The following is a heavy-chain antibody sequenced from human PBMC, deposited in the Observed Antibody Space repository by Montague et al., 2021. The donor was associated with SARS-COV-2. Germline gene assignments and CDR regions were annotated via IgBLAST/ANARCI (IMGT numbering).Heavy chain of an antibody. CDR1: GGSFSGYY. J-gene: IGHJ4*02. D-gene: IGHD4-23*01. CDR2: INHSGTT. CDR3: ARWDPQTLTLIGLRGKSASDY. V-gene: IGHV4-34*01. Sequence: SETRSLTCAVYGGSFSGYYWTWIRQSPGKGLEWIAEINHSGTTNYNFNPSLRCRVTISVDTSKSQFSLKLSSVTAADTGVYYCARWDPQTLTLIGLRGKSASDYWGQGTLVTVSS.